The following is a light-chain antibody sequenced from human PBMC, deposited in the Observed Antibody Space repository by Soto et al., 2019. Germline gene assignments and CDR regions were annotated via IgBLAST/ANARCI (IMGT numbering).Light chain of an antibody. CDR1: RRDVGGYNY. CDR3: SSYTISNTLPFV. CDR2: EVT. Sequence: QSALTQPASVSGSPGQSITISCTGTRRDVGGYNYVSWYQQYPDKSPKLLIYEVTHRPSGVSNRFSGSKSGNTASLTISGLQAEDEADYYRSSYTISNTLPFVFGTGTKVTVL. J-gene: IGLJ1*01. V-gene: IGLV2-14*01.